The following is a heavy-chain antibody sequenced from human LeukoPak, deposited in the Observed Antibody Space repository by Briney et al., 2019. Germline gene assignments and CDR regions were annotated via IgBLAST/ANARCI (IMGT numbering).Heavy chain of an antibody. Sequence: GGSLRLSCAASGFTFSNYWMSWVRQAPGMVLEWVASIKQDGSEKLYVDSVKGRFTISRDNAKNSLYLQMNSLRAEDTAVYYCARGWFGDGFLIDYWGQGTLVTVSS. D-gene: IGHD3-10*01. V-gene: IGHV3-7*01. J-gene: IGHJ4*02. CDR2: IKQDGSEK. CDR3: ARGWFGDGFLIDY. CDR1: GFTFSNYW.